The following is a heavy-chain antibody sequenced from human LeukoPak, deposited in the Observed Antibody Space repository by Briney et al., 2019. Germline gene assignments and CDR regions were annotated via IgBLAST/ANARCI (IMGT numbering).Heavy chain of an antibody. Sequence: SEALSLTCAVYGGSFSGYYWSWIRQPPGKGLEWIGEINHSGSTNYNPSLKSRVTISVDASKNQFSLKLSSVTAADTAVYYCARDYGSGSYFDYWGQGTLVTVSS. V-gene: IGHV4-34*01. D-gene: IGHD3-10*01. CDR3: ARDYGSGSYFDY. CDR2: INHSGST. CDR1: GGSFSGYY. J-gene: IGHJ4*02.